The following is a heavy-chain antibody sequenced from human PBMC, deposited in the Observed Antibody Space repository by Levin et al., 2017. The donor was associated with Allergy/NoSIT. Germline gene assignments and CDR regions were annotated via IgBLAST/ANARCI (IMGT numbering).Heavy chain of an antibody. CDR3: ARHGDEGASLNPYFYYGLDV. Sequence: GESLKISCQASGYSFTTYWIGWVRQMPGKGLEWMGIIYPDDSDTRYSPSFQGQVTISADKSIRTAYLQWNTLRASATAITYGARHGDEGASLNPYFYYGLDVWGQGTTVTVSS. V-gene: IGHV5-51*01. D-gene: IGHD1-26*01. J-gene: IGHJ6*02. CDR1: GYSFTTYW. CDR2: IYPDDSDT.